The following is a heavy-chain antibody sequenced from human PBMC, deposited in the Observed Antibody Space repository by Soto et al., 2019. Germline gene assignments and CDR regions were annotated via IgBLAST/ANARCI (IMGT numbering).Heavy chain of an antibody. Sequence: SQTLSLTCAISGDSVSSNSAAWNWIRQSRSRGLEWLGRTYYRSKWYNDYAVSVKSRITIKPDTSKNQFSLQLNSVTPGETAWEYCARASGAVVGATEWFDPWGQGTLVTVSS. V-gene: IGHV6-1*01. CDR2: TYYRSKWYN. CDR1: GDSVSSNSAA. CDR3: ARASGAVVGATEWFDP. D-gene: IGHD1-26*01. J-gene: IGHJ5*02.